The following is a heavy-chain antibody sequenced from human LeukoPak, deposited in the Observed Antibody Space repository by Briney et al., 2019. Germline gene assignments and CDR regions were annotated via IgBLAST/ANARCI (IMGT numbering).Heavy chain of an antibody. CDR1: GFTFSSYA. CDR3: AKDALKTGVQLWPLFDS. J-gene: IGHJ4*02. Sequence: PGGSLRLSCAASGFTFSSYAMSWVRQAPGKGLEWVSAISGRGGSTYYADSVKGRFTISRDNSKNTLYLQMNSLRAEDTAVYYCAKDALKTGVQLWPLFDSGAQEPRVPVSS. V-gene: IGHV3-23*01. CDR2: ISGRGGST. D-gene: IGHD5-18*01.